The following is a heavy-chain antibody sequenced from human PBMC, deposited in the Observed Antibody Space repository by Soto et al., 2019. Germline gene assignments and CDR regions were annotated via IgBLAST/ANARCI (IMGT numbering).Heavy chain of an antibody. CDR3: AREYTYGSNFFDC. CDR1: GGSISSAAYY. CDR2: ISHSGST. Sequence: QVQLQESGPGLVKPSQTLSLSCTVSGGSISSAAYYWSWIRQHPGKGLEWIGYISHSGSTYYTPSLKSRVIISVDTSKNQVSLNVTSVTAADTAVYYCAREYTYGSNFFDCWGQGALVTVSS. V-gene: IGHV4-31*03. D-gene: IGHD5-18*01. J-gene: IGHJ4*02.